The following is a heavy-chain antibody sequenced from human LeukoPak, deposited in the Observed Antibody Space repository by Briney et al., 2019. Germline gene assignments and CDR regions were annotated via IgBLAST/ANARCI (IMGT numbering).Heavy chain of an antibody. D-gene: IGHD4-17*01. CDR2: IGYDGNNK. V-gene: IGHV3-30*02. CDR3: AKDHDYGDYAIGN. J-gene: IGHJ4*02. Sequence: GGSLRLSCAASGFTFSYYGFHWVRQAPGKGLEWVAFIGYDGNNKYYADSVKGRFTISRDKSKNTVNLQMNSLRGEDTAVYFCAKDHDYGDYAIGNWGQGTLVTVSS. CDR1: GFTFSYYG.